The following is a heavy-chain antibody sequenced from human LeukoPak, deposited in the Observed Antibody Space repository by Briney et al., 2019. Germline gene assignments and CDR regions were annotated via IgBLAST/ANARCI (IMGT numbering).Heavy chain of an antibody. D-gene: IGHD3-3*01. CDR2: IIPIFGTA. CDR3: ARASLEWLSYYYYYYMDV. V-gene: IGHV1-69*13. J-gene: IGHJ6*03. CDR1: GGTFSSYA. Sequence: SVKVSCKASGGTFSSYAISWVRQAPGQGLEWMGGIIPIFGTANYAQKFQGRVTITADESTSTAYMELSSLRSEDTAVYYCARASLEWLSYYYYYYMDVWGKGTTVTVSS.